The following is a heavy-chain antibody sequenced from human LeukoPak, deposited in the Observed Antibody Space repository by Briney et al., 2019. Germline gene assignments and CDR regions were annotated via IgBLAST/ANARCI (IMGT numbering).Heavy chain of an antibody. V-gene: IGHV4-34*01. Sequence: KPSETLSLTCAVYGGSFSGYYWSWIRQPPGKGLEWIGEINHSGSTNYNPSLKSRVTISVDTSKNQFSLKLSSVTAADTAVYYCARDILMYYYDSSGYYSARDAFDIWGQGTMVTVSS. D-gene: IGHD3-22*01. CDR1: GGSFSGYY. J-gene: IGHJ3*02. CDR3: ARDILMYYYDSSGYYSARDAFDI. CDR2: INHSGST.